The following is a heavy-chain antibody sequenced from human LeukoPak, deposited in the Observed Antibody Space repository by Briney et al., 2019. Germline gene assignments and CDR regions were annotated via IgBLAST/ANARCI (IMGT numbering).Heavy chain of an antibody. CDR3: ARGPEVYSYGYNYYYYYMDV. CDR1: GGSFSGYY. V-gene: IGHV4-34*01. D-gene: IGHD5-18*01. Sequence: SETLSPTCAVYGGSFSGYYWSWIRQPPGKGLEWVGEINHSGSTNYNPSLKSRVTISVDTSKNQFSLKLSSVTAADTAVYYCARGPEVYSYGYNYYYYYMDVWGKGTTVTVSS. J-gene: IGHJ6*03. CDR2: INHSGST.